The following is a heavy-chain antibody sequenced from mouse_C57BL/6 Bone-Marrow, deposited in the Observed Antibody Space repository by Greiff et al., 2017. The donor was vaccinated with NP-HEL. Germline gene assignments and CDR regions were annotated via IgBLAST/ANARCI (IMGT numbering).Heavy chain of an antibody. CDR3: ARSYYSNYVTQYYYAMDY. D-gene: IGHD2-5*01. CDR2: IYPRSGNT. CDR1: GYTFTSYG. Sequence: VQLQQPGAELARPGASVKLSCKASGYTFTSYGISWVKQRTGQGLEWIGEIYPRSGNTYYNEKFKGKATLTAYKSSSTAYMELRSLTSEDSAVYFCARSYYSNYVTQYYYAMDYWGQGTSVTVSS. V-gene: IGHV1-81*01. J-gene: IGHJ4*01.